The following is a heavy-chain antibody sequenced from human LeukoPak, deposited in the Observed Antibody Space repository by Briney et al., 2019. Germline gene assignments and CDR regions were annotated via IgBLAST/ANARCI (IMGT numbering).Heavy chain of an antibody. CDR2: INHSGST. V-gene: IGHV4-34*01. J-gene: IGHJ3*02. Sequence: SETLSLTCAVYGGSFSGYYWSWIRQPPGKGLEWIGEINHSGSTYYNPSLKSRVTISVDTSKNQFSLKLSSVTAADTAVYYCARGVLWFGELFRDAFDIWGQGTMVTVSS. CDR1: GGSFSGYY. CDR3: ARGVLWFGELFRDAFDI. D-gene: IGHD3-10*01.